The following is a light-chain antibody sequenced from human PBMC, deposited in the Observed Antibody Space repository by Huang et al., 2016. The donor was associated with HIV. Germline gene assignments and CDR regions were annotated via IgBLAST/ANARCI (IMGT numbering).Light chain of an antibody. V-gene: IGKV1-39*01. CDR1: QPINNY. CDR3: QQSYSTPRT. Sequence: DIQMTQSPSSLSASVGDRVTITCRASQPINNYLNWYQQKPGKAPKCLIYAAYSLKSGVPSTCSGSGSGTDVTLIISSLQPEDFATYYCQQSYSTPRTFGQGTKVEIK. J-gene: IGKJ1*01. CDR2: AAY.